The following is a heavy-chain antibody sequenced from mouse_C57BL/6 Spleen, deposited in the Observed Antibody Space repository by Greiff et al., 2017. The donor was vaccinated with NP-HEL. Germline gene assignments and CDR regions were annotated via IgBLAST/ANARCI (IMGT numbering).Heavy chain of an antibody. CDR1: GFNIKDDY. J-gene: IGHJ2*01. Sequence: VQLQQSGAELVRPGASVKLSCTASGFNIKDDYMHWVKQRPEQGLEWIGWIDPENGDTEYASKFQGKATITADTSSNTAYLQLSSLPSEDTAVYYCTTYLLDYWGQGTTLTVSS. CDR2: IDPENGDT. V-gene: IGHV14-4*01. D-gene: IGHD2-1*01. CDR3: TTYLLDY.